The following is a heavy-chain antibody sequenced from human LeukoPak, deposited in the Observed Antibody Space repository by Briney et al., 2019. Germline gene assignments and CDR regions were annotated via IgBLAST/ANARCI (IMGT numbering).Heavy chain of an antibody. CDR3: ARMVGATRCDI. Sequence: SETLSLTCTVSGGSVSNYYWSWIRQPAGKGVEWIGRIHTSGSTNYDPSLKSRVTMSVDTSKSQFSLKLSSVTAADTAVYYCARMVGATRCDIWGQGTMVTVSS. J-gene: IGHJ3*02. CDR2: IHTSGST. D-gene: IGHD1-26*01. CDR1: GGSVSNYY. V-gene: IGHV4-4*07.